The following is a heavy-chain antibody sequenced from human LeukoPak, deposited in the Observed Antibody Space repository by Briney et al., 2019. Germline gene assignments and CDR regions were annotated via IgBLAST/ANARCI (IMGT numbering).Heavy chain of an antibody. CDR1: GYTFTSYY. Sequence: GASVKVSCRAPGYTFTSYYMHWVRQAPGQEPEWMGMINPSGGSTSYGQKFQGRVTVTRDTSTSTVYMELSSLRSEDTAVYYCAKDYGAYDSRYYYGVDVWGQGTTVTVSS. CDR2: INPSGGST. CDR3: AKDYGAYDSRYYYGVDV. J-gene: IGHJ6*02. D-gene: IGHD4-17*01. V-gene: IGHV1-46*01.